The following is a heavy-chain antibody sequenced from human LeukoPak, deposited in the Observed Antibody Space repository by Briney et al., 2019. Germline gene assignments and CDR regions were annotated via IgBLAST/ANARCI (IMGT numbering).Heavy chain of an antibody. CDR3: ARDSGELPDNVDTPGS. V-gene: IGHV3-30*04. D-gene: IGHD1-7*01. CDR1: GFTFSAFT. J-gene: IGHJ5*02. Sequence: GGSLRLSCAASGFTFSAFTMNWVRQAPGKGLEWVTLISYDGSKKLYSDSVKGRFTISRDNSNSTLYLQMTSLTTDDTGLYYCARDSGELPDNVDTPGSWGQGTLVTVSS. CDR2: ISYDGSKK.